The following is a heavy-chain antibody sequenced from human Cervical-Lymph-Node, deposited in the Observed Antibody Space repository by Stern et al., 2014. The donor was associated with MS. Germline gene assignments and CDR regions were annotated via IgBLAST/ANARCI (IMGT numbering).Heavy chain of an antibody. J-gene: IGHJ4*02. V-gene: IGHV1-2*06. D-gene: IGHD3-22*01. CDR2: ITPNSGGT. CDR1: GYTFTGYY. CDR3: ARGVAYYDSSGTRGG. Sequence: EQLVESGAEVKKPGASGKVSCKASGYTFTGYYIHWVRQAPGPGLEWMERITPNSGGTNYAQQIKGRVTMTRDTSISTAYMELSRLRSDDTAVYYCARGVAYYDSSGTRGGWGQGTLVTVSS.